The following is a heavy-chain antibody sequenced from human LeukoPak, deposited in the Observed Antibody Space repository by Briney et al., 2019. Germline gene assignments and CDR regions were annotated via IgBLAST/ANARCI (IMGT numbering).Heavy chain of an antibody. J-gene: IGHJ5*02. CDR3: ATLHRRQGWFDP. Sequence: ASVKVSCKASGYTFTSYGISWVRQAPGQGLEWMGGFDPEDGETIYAQKFQGRVTMTEDTSTDTAYMELSSLRSEDTAVYYCATLHRRQGWFDPWGQGTLVTVSS. CDR2: FDPEDGET. V-gene: IGHV1-24*01. CDR1: GYTFTSYG.